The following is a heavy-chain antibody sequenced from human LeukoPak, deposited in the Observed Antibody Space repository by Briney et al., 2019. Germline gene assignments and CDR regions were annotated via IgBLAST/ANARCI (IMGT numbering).Heavy chain of an antibody. CDR2: IYPGNSET. D-gene: IGHD2-8*02. Sequence: GESLKISCKGAGYSFTDYWIGWMRQMPRKDLEWLGTIYPGNSETRYRPSLQGQVTISADKSITTAYLQWSNLKASDTATYFCARDAGGYPDYWGQGTLVTVSS. V-gene: IGHV5-51*01. CDR3: ARDAGGYPDY. J-gene: IGHJ4*02. CDR1: GYSFTDYW.